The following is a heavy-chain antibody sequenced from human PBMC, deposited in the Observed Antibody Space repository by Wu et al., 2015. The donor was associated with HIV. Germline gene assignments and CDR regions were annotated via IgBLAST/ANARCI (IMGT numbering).Heavy chain of an antibody. J-gene: IGHJ3*02. V-gene: IGHV1-18*01. CDR1: GYTFTSYG. Sequence: QVQLVQSGAEVKKPGASVKVSCKASGYTFTSYGISWVRQAPGQGLEWMGWISAYNGNTNYAQKLQGRVTMTTDTSTSTAYMELRSLRSDDTAVYYCARDSAPRWELLGFIRGGDAFDIWGQGTMVTVSS. CDR3: ARDSAPRWELLGFIRGGDAFDI. D-gene: IGHD1-26*01. CDR2: ISAYNGNT.